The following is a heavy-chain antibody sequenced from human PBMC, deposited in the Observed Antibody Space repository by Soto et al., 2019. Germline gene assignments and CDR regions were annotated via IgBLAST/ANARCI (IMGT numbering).Heavy chain of an antibody. J-gene: IGHJ4*02. CDR2: IYYSGSN. CDR1: GGSISSRSSY. D-gene: IGHD5-12*01. V-gene: IGHV4-39*01. Sequence: QLQLQESGPGLVKPSETLSLTCTVSGGSISSRSSYWGWIRQPPGKGLEWIGSIYYSGSNYYNPSLKSRVTISVDTSKNQFSLKLSSVTAADTAVYYCARLLTGYSGRHFDYWGQGTLVTVSS. CDR3: ARLLTGYSGRHFDY.